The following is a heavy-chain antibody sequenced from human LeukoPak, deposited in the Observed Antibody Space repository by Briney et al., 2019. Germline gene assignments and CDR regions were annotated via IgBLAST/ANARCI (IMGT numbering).Heavy chain of an antibody. V-gene: IGHV5-10-1*01. D-gene: IGHD3-9*01. J-gene: IGHJ5*02. CDR2: IDPSDSYT. Sequence: GESLKISCKGSGYSITSYWISWVRQMPGKGLEWMGRIDPSDSYTNYSPSFQGHVTISADKSISTAYLQWSSLKASDTAMYYCARHPPPTYYDILTGYYSYNWFDPWGQGTLVTVSS. CDR3: ARHPPPTYYDILTGYYSYNWFDP. CDR1: GYSITSYW.